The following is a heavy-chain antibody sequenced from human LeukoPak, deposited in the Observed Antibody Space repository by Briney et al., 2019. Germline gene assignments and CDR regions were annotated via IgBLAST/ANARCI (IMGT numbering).Heavy chain of an antibody. D-gene: IGHD3-22*01. Sequence: TLSLTCTVSGGSISSGGYYWSWIRQHPGKGLEWIGYIYYSGSTYYNPSLKSRVTISVDTSKNQFSLKLSSVTAADTAVYYCARFCYDSSGYYPDYWGQGTLVTVSS. CDR1: GGSISSGGYY. CDR3: ARFCYDSSGYYPDY. J-gene: IGHJ4*02. CDR2: IYYSGST. V-gene: IGHV4-31*03.